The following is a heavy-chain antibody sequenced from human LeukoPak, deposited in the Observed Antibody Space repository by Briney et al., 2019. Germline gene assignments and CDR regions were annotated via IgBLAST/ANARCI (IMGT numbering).Heavy chain of an antibody. CDR2: INQDESKK. CDR1: GFTFSNDW. D-gene: IGHD2-2*01. CDR3: AKDDGDIVVVPAAIGLFDY. J-gene: IGHJ4*02. V-gene: IGHV3-7*01. Sequence: GGSLRLSCAASGFTFSNDWMCWVRQAPGKGLEWVANINQDESKKYYADSVKGRFTISRDNSKNTLYLQMNSLRAEDTAVYYCAKDDGDIVVVPAAIGLFDYWGQGTLVTVSS.